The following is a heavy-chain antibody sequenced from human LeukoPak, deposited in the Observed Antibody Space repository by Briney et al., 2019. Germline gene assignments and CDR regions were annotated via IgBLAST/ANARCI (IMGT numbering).Heavy chain of an antibody. CDR2: IVGGGSNT. CDR1: GFTFSDSW. J-gene: IGHJ4*02. Sequence: GGSLSLSCVASGFTFSDSWMHWVRQAPGKGLVWVSRIVGGGSNTPYADSVKGRFTISRDNAESTLYLQMNSLRVEDTAVYYCARGRISLSYFDYWGQGVLVTVAS. V-gene: IGHV3-74*01. CDR3: ARGRISLSYFDY. D-gene: IGHD2-15*01.